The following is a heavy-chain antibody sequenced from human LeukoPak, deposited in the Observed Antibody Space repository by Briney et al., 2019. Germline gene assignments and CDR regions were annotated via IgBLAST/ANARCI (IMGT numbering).Heavy chain of an antibody. J-gene: IGHJ4*02. Sequence: GGSLRLSCAASGFTFSTYSMNWVRQAPGKGLEWVSAISTSSSQIYYADSVKGRFTVSRDDAKNSLYLQMNSLRAEDTAVYYCARGGTYCGGDCYGTNYWGQGTLVTVSS. CDR2: ISTSSSQI. V-gene: IGHV3-21*01. CDR3: ARGGTYCGGDCYGTNY. D-gene: IGHD2-21*02. CDR1: GFTFSTYS.